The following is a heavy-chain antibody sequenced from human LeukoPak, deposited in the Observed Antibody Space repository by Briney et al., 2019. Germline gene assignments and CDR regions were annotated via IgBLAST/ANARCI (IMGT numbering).Heavy chain of an antibody. V-gene: IGHV3-74*01. D-gene: IGHD6-19*01. J-gene: IGHJ4*02. CDR1: GFTFSSYW. Sequence: GGSLRLSCAASGFTFSSYWMHWVRQAPGEGLVWVSRINSDGSSTSYADSVKGRFTISRDNAKNTLYLQMNSLRAEDTAVYYCARAVAGTKVGFDYWGQGTLVTVSS. CDR2: INSDGSST. CDR3: ARAVAGTKVGFDY.